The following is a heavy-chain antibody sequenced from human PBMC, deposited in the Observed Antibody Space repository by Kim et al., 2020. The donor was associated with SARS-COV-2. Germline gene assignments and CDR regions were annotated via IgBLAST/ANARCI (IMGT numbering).Heavy chain of an antibody. Sequence: GGSLRLSCAASGFTFSSYSMHWVRQAPGKGLEWVAYISSSSSTIYYADSVKGRFTISRDNAKNSLYLQMNSLRDEDTAVYYCARERGPGSSYYYYGMDVWGRGTAVPVS. J-gene: IGHJ6*01. CDR3: ARERGPGSSYYYYGMDV. D-gene: IGHD3-10*01. CDR1: GFTFSSYS. CDR2: ISSSSSTI. V-gene: IGHV3-48*02.